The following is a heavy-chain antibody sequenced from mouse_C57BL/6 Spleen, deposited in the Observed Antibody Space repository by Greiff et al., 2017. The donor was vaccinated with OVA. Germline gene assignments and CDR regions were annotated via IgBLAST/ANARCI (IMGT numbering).Heavy chain of an antibody. CDR1: GYAFSSSW. V-gene: IGHV1-82*01. Sequence: VQLQQSGPELVKPGASVKISCKASGYAFSSSWMNWVKQRPGTGLEWIGRIYPGDGDTNYNGKFKGKATLTADKSSSTAYMQLSSLTSEDSAVDFCARRGGYGSFFDYWGQGTTLTVSS. CDR2: IYPGDGDT. J-gene: IGHJ2*01. D-gene: IGHD1-1*01. CDR3: ARRGGYGSFFDY.